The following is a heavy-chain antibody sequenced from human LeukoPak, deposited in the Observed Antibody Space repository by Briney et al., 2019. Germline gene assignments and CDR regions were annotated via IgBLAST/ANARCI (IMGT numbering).Heavy chain of an antibody. CDR3: AKDRNYDFTVDAFDI. CDR1: GFTFSSYA. D-gene: IGHD3-3*01. Sequence: GGSLRLSRAASGFTFSSYAMSWVRQAPGKGLEWVSAISGSGGTAYYADSVKGRFTISRDNSKNTLYLQMNSLRAEDTAVYYCAKDRNYDFTVDAFDIWGQGTMVTVSS. J-gene: IGHJ3*02. CDR2: ISGSGGTA. V-gene: IGHV3-23*01.